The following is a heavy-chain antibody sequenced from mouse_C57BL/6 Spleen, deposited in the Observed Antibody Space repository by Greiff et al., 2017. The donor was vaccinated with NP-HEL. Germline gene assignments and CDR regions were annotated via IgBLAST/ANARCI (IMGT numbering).Heavy chain of an antibody. D-gene: IGHD1-1*01. CDR2: IYPGDGDT. J-gene: IGHJ2*01. CDR1: GYAFSSSW. CDR3: ARGGGSSYFDY. V-gene: IGHV1-82*01. Sequence: VQLQQSGPELVKPGASVKISCKASGYAFSSSWMNWVKQRPGKGLEWIRRIYPGDGDTNYNGKFKGKATLTADKSSSTAYMQLSSLTSEDSAVYFCARGGGSSYFDYWGQGTTLTVSS.